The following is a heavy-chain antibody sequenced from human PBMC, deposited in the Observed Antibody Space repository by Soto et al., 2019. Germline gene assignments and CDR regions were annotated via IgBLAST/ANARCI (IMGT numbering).Heavy chain of an antibody. J-gene: IGHJ6*02. V-gene: IGHV3-15*07. D-gene: IGHD2-2*01. Sequence: GGSLRLSCAASGFTFSNAWMNWVRQAPGKGLEWVGRIKSKTDGGTTDYAAPVKGRFTISRDDSKNTLYLQMNSLKTEDTAVYYCTTVKFVVVPAAPYYYYGMDVWGQGTTVTVSS. CDR3: TTVKFVVVPAAPYYYYGMDV. CDR1: GFTFSNAW. CDR2: IKSKTDGGTT.